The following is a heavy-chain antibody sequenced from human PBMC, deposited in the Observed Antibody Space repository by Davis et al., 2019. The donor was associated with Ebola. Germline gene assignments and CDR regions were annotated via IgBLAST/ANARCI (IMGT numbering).Heavy chain of an antibody. CDR3: ARDSGTTDYFDY. CDR1: GFTFSSYA. CDR2: ISSNGGST. V-gene: IGHV3-64*01. J-gene: IGHJ4*02. Sequence: PGGSLRLSCAASGFTFSSYAMHWVRQAPGKGLEYVSAISSNGGSTYYANSVKGRFTISRDNSKNTLYLQMGSLRAEDMAVYYCARDSGTTDYFDYWGQGTLVTVSS. D-gene: IGHD1-7*01.